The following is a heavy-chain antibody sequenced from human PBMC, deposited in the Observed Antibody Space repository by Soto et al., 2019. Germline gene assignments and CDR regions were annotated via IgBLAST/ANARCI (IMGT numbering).Heavy chain of an antibody. CDR2: IYYSGST. CDR1: GGSISSGGYY. CDR3: ARVRVTNSIDAFDI. V-gene: IGHV4-31*03. D-gene: IGHD2-21*02. J-gene: IGHJ3*02. Sequence: PSETLSLTCTVSGGSISSGGYYWSWIRQHPGKGLEWIGYIYYSGSTYYNPSLKSRVTISVDTSKNQFSLKLSSVTAADTAVYYCARVRVTNSIDAFDIWGQGTMVTVSS.